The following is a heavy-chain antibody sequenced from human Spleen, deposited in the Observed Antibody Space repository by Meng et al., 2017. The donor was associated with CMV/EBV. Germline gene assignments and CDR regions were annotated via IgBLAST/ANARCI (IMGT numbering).Heavy chain of an antibody. D-gene: IGHD3-22*01. Sequence: ASVKVSCKASGYTFTDYGITWVRQAPGQGLEWMGWISAYNGNTNYAQKFQGRVTMTTDTSTSSAFMELRSLRSDDSAVYYCARDFKSSYYYDSSGYYFDYWGQGTLVTVSS. V-gene: IGHV1-18*01. CDR1: GYTFTDYG. J-gene: IGHJ4*02. CDR3: ARDFKSSYYYDSSGYYFDY. CDR2: ISAYNGNT.